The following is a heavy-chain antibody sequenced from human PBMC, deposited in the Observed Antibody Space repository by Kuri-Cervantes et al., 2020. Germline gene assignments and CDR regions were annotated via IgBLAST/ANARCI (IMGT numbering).Heavy chain of an antibody. Sequence: GGSLRLSCAASGFTVSSNYMSWVRQAPGKGLEWVSVIYSGGSTYYADSVKGRFTISRDNSKNTLYLQMNSLRAEDTAVYYCARVDSGSYWGGFDPWGQGTLVTVSS. V-gene: IGHV3-53*01. D-gene: IGHD1-26*01. CDR3: ARVDSGSYWGGFDP. J-gene: IGHJ5*02. CDR2: IYSGGST. CDR1: GFTVSSNY.